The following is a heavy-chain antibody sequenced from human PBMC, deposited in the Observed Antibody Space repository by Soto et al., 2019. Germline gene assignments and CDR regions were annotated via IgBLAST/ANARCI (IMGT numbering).Heavy chain of an antibody. J-gene: IGHJ4*02. D-gene: IGHD3-3*01. V-gene: IGHV4-31*03. CDR2: IYYSGST. CDR3: ARAVYGVVIMYYFDY. Sequence: PSETLSLTCTVSGGSISSGGYYWSWIRQHPGKGLEWIGYIYYSGSTYYNPSLKSRVTISVDTSKNQFSLKLSSVTAADTAVYYCARAVYGVVIMYYFDYWGQGTLVTVSS. CDR1: GGSISSGGYY.